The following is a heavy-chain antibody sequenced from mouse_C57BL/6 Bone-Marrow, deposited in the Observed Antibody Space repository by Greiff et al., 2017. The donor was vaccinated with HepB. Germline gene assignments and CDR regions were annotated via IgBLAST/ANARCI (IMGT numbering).Heavy chain of an antibody. CDR2: ISSGGSYT. D-gene: IGHD1-1*01. J-gene: IGHJ3*01. CDR3: ANYYGSSYLFAD. V-gene: IGHV5-6*01. Sequence: EVKLVESGGDLVKPGGSLKLSCAASGFTFSSYGMSWVRQTPDKRLEWVATISSGGSYTYYPDSVKGRFTISRDNAKNTLYLQMSSLKSEDTAMYYGANYYGSSYLFADWGQGTLVTVSA. CDR1: GFTFSSYG.